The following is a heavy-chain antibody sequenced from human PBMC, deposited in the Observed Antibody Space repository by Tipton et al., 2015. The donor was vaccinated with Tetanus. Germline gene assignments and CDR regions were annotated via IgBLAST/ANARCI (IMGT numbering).Heavy chain of an antibody. CDR3: ARDYYGSGSYYFMDH. J-gene: IGHJ4*02. Sequence: QLVQSGVEVKKPGASVKVSCKASGYTFTHYGMHWVRQAPGQRLEWMGWINPGNGNVKYSQKFQGRVTITRDASASTAYMELSSLRSEDTAVFYCARDYYGSGSYYFMDHWGQGTLVTVSS. CDR2: INPGNGNV. V-gene: IGHV1-3*01. CDR1: GYTFTHYG. D-gene: IGHD3-10*01.